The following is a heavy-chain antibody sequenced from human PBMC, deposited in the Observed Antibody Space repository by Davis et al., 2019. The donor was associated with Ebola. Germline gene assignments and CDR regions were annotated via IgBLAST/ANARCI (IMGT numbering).Heavy chain of an antibody. CDR3: ARDRPSWGWLRIKGDYYYYYGMDV. J-gene: IGHJ6*02. D-gene: IGHD5-12*01. CDR2: FDPEDGET. Sequence: ASVKVSCKVSGYTLTELSMHWVRQAPGKGLEWMGGFDPEDGETIYAQKFQGRVTMTEDTSTDTAYMELSSLRSEDTAVYYCARDRPSWGWLRIKGDYYYYYGMDVWGQGTTVTVSS. CDR1: GYTLTELS. V-gene: IGHV1-24*01.